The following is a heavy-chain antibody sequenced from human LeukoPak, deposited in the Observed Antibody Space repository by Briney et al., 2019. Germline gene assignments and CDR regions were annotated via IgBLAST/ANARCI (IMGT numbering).Heavy chain of an antibody. V-gene: IGHV4-38-2*01. CDR1: GYSISSGYY. CDR3: ARLGTACSSTSCYFDWFDP. Sequence: SETLSLTCAVSGYSISSGYYWGWIRQPPGKGPEWIGSIYHSGSTYYNPSLKSRVTISVDTSKNQFSLKLSSVTAADTAVYYCARLGTACSSTSCYFDWFDPWGQGTLVTVSS. CDR2: IYHSGST. J-gene: IGHJ5*02. D-gene: IGHD2-2*01.